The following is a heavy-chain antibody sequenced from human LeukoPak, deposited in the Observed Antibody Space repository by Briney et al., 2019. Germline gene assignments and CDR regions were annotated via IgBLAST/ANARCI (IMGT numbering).Heavy chain of an antibody. Sequence: TGGSLRLSCAASGFTFSDYYMSWIRQAPGKGLEWVSYISSSGSTIYYADSVKGRFTISRGNTKNSLYLQMNSLRVEDTAVFYCARDQYDTWSRRGNFDSWGQGTLVIVSS. CDR1: GFTFSDYY. CDR2: ISSSGSTI. V-gene: IGHV3-11*01. CDR3: ARDQYDTWSRRGNFDS. J-gene: IGHJ4*02. D-gene: IGHD3-3*01.